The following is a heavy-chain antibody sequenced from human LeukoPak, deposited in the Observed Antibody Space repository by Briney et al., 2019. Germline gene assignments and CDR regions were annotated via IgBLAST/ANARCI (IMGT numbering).Heavy chain of an antibody. V-gene: IGHV4-34*01. CDR3: ARLSTKVSFPDYYYYMDV. CDR1: GGSISSYY. CDR2: INHSGST. Sequence: SETLSLTCTVSGGSISSYYWSWIRQPPGKGLEWIGEINHSGSTNYNPSLKSRVTISVDTSKNQFSLKLSSVTAADTAVYYCARLSTKVSFPDYYYYMDVWGKGTTVTISS. J-gene: IGHJ6*03. D-gene: IGHD1-1*01.